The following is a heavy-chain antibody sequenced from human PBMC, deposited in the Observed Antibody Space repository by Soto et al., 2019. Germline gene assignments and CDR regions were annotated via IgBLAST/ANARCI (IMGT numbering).Heavy chain of an antibody. CDR2: IIPILGIA. Sequence: QVQLVQSGAEVKKPGSSVKVSCKASGGTFSSYTISWVRQAPGQGLEWMGRIIPILGIANYAQKFQGRVTITADKSTSTAYMELSSLRSEDTAVYYCARDCEYSGGGSCFPHWGQGTLVTVSS. CDR1: GGTFSSYT. V-gene: IGHV1-69*08. CDR3: ARDCEYSGGGSCFPH. D-gene: IGHD2-15*01. J-gene: IGHJ1*01.